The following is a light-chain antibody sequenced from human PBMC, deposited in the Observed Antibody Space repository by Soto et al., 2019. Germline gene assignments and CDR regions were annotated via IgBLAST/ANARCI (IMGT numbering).Light chain of an antibody. J-gene: IGKJ5*01. CDR1: QNINNY. Sequence: DIPMTQSPSSLSASVGDRVTITCQASQNINNYLHWYQQKPGRAPKLLIYDASNLEAGAPSRFRGNGSGTDFPFTISRLQPEDSATYYCQQYENLPTFGQGTRLEIK. CDR3: QQYENLPT. CDR2: DAS. V-gene: IGKV1-33*01.